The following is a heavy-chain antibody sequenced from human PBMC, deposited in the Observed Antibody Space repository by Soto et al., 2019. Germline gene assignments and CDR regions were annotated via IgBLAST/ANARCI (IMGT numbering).Heavy chain of an antibody. CDR1: GFTFGDYA. D-gene: IGHD3-3*01. J-gene: IGHJ6*02. V-gene: IGHV3-30-3*01. CDR3: ARDPHRWSGYPSPTGYYYGMDV. Sequence: GGSLRLSCTASGFTFGDYAMNWFRQAPGKGLEWVAVISYDGSNKYYADSVKGRFTISRDNSKNTLYLQMNSLRAEDTAVYYCARDPHRWSGYPSPTGYYYGMDVWGQGTTVTVSS. CDR2: ISYDGSNK.